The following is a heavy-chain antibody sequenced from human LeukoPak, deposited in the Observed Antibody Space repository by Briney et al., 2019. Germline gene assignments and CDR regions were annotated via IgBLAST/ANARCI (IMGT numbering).Heavy chain of an antibody. Sequence: GGSLRLSCAASGFTFSSYWMHWVRQAPGKGLVWVSRINSDGSSTSYADSVKGRFTISRDNAENTLYLQMNSLRAEDTAVYCCARDAEQLTPDYWGQGTLVTVSS. CDR3: ARDAEQLTPDY. CDR1: GFTFSSYW. D-gene: IGHD6-13*01. J-gene: IGHJ4*02. CDR2: INSDGSST. V-gene: IGHV3-74*01.